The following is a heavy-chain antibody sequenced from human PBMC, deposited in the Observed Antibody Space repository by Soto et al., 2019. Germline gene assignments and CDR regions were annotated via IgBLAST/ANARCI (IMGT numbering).Heavy chain of an antibody. J-gene: IGHJ4*02. D-gene: IGHD4-17*01. CDR1: GFSFHEYT. CDR2: IYGAASGI. Sequence: EVHLLESGGDLVRPGGSLRLSCAASGFSFHEYTMNWVRQPPGRGLEWVSGIYGAASGIYYADSVKGRFTISRDNSRNTVYLQMNNLRAEDTAVYYCAKDRHPDGVWDIDWWGQGARVTVSS. V-gene: IGHV3-23*01. CDR3: AKDRHPDGVWDIDW.